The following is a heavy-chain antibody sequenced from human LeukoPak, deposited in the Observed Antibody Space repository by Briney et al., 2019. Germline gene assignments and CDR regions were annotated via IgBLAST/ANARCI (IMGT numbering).Heavy chain of an antibody. CDR2: IDHGGST. D-gene: IGHD1-14*01. J-gene: IGHJ4*02. CDR1: GGSFSSYY. Sequence: PSETLSLTCTVSGGSFSSYYWNWIRQPPGKGLEWIGYIDHGGSTNYNPSLRSRVSISSDTSKIQFSLELTSVTAADTAVYYCARAPEYGLYYFDYWGQGTLVTVSS. V-gene: IGHV4-59*12. CDR3: ARAPEYGLYYFDY.